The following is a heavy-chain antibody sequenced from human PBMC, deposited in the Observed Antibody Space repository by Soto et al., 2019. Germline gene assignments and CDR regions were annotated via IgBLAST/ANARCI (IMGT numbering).Heavy chain of an antibody. V-gene: IGHV4-59*01. CDR2: FSYGGGT. D-gene: IGHD3-22*01. CDR1: GGSISDYY. J-gene: IGHJ4*02. CDR3: ARVDSSGSYFDY. Sequence: PSETLSLTCTVSGGSISDYYWSWIRQPPGKGLEWIGYFSYGGGTNYNPPLKSRVTLSADTSKNQFSLKLISVTAADTAMYYCARVDSSGSYFDYWGQGTLVTVSS.